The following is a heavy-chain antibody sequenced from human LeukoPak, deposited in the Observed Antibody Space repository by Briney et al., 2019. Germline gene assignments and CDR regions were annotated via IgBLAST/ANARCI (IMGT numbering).Heavy chain of an antibody. J-gene: IGHJ3*02. D-gene: IGHD2-2*01. CDR1: GGSISSGSYY. CDR2: IYTSGST. CDR3: ARRKGYCSSTSCYGAFDI. Sequence: SQTLSLTCTVSGGSISSGSYYWSWIRQPAGKGLEWIGRIYTSGSTNYNPSLKSRVTISVDTSKNQFSLKLSSVTAADTAVYYCARRKGYCSSTSCYGAFDIWGQGTMVTVSS. V-gene: IGHV4-61*02.